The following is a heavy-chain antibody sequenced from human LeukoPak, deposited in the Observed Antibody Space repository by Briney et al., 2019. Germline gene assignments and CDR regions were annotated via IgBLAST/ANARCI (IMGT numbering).Heavy chain of an antibody. D-gene: IGHD2-15*01. V-gene: IGHV3-48*04. CDR2: ISSSSSTK. J-gene: IGHJ4*02. CDR1: GFTFSSYS. CDR3: ARGGIVVVAPPHDY. Sequence: GRSLRLSCAASGFTFSSYSMNWVRQAPGKGLEWVSYISSSSSTKYYADSVKGRFTISRGNAKNSLYLQMNSLRAEDTALYYCARGGIVVVAPPHDYWGQGTLVTVSS.